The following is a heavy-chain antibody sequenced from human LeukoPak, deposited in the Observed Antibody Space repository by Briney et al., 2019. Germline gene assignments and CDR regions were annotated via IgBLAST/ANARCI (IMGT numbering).Heavy chain of an antibody. CDR1: GGTFSSYA. J-gene: IGHJ3*02. V-gene: IGHV1-18*01. CDR2: ISAYNGNT. CDR3: ARVVVKTYAFDI. D-gene: IGHD4-23*01. Sequence: ASVKVSCKASGGTFSSYAISWVRQAPGQGLEWMGWISAYNGNTNYAQKLQGRVTMTTDTSTSTAYMELRSLRSDDTAVYYCARVVVKTYAFDIWGQGTMVTVSS.